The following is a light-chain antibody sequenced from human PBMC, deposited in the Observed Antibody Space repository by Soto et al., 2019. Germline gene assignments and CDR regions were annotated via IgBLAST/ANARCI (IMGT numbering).Light chain of an antibody. CDR3: QQANTCPYT. CDR2: AAS. J-gene: IGKJ2*01. V-gene: IGKV1D-12*01. CDR1: QVISSW. Sequence: DIQMTQSPSSVSASVGGRVTLTCRASQVISSWLAWYQQKPGKAPKLLIYAASSLQSGVPPRFSGSGSGTDFTLTISSLQPEDFATYYCQQANTCPYTFGQGTKLEIK.